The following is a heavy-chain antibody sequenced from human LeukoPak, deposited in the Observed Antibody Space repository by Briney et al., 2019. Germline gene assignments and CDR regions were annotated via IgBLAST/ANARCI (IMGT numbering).Heavy chain of an antibody. Sequence: GSLRLSCAASGFTFSDYYMSWIRQAPGKGLEWVSYISSSGSTIYYADSVKGRFTISRDNAKNSLYLQMNSLRAEDTAVYYCARAHLHYYGSGSYFPSLYYYYGMDVWGQGTTVTVSS. CDR2: ISSSGSTI. J-gene: IGHJ6*02. CDR1: GFTFSDYY. D-gene: IGHD3-10*01. V-gene: IGHV3-11*01. CDR3: ARAHLHYYGSGSYFPSLYYYYGMDV.